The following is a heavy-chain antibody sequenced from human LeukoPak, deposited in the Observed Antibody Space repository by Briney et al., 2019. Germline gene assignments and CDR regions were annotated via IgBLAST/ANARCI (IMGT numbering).Heavy chain of an antibody. Sequence: PSETLSLTCTVSFDSVSSNRYHWGWVRQSSGKGLEWIANLYHTGTTYYNPSPKSRVSMSVDPSKNQFSLKLTSVTAADTAVYYCARVHLVSVTSAYYFDYWGQGTLVTVSS. D-gene: IGHD4-17*01. V-gene: IGHV4-39*07. CDR1: FDSVSSNRYH. CDR2: LYHTGTT. CDR3: ARVHLVSVTSAYYFDY. J-gene: IGHJ4*02.